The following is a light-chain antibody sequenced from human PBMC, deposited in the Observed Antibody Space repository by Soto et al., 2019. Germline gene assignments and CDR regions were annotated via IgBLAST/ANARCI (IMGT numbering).Light chain of an antibody. CDR3: QQYNNWPPWT. V-gene: IGKV3-15*01. CDR2: GAS. CDR1: QSVSSK. J-gene: IGKJ1*01. Sequence: EIVMTQSPATLSVSPVERATLSCRASQSVSSKLAWYQQKPGQAPRLLIYGASTRATGIPARFSGSGSGTEFTLTISSLQSEDFAVYYCQQYNNWPPWTFGQGTKV.